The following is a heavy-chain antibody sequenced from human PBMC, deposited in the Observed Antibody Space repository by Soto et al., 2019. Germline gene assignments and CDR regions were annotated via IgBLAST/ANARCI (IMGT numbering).Heavy chain of an antibody. CDR1: GYSFTSYA. V-gene: IGHV1-3*01. D-gene: IGHD2-2*01. CDR2: INAGNGNT. J-gene: IGHJ6*02. Sequence: ASVKVSCKASGYSFTSYAIYWVRQAPGQRLEWMGWINAGNGNTKYSQKLQGRVTFTGDTSASTAHMELSSLRSEDTAVYFCARGVENIVVVLDVFGYYGRDVWGQGTTVTVSS. CDR3: ARGVENIVVVLDVFGYYGRDV.